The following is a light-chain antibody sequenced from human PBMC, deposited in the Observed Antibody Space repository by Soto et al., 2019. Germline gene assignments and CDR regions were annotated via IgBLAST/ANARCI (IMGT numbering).Light chain of an antibody. CDR3: SSYTTSSTVI. V-gene: IGLV2-14*03. J-gene: IGLJ2*01. CDR1: SSDVGDHNY. CDR2: AVS. Sequence: QSALTQPASVSGSPGQSITISCTGTSSDVGDHNYVSWYQQQPGKAPKLMIYAVSNWPSGVSNRFSGSKSGNTASLTISGLQAEDEADYYCSSYTTSSTVIFGGGTKVTVL.